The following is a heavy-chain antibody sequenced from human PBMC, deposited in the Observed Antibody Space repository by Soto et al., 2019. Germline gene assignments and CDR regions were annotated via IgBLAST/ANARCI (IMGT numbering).Heavy chain of an antibody. J-gene: IGHJ4*02. CDR1: GFTFSSYG. Sequence: QVQLVESGGGVVQPGRSLRLSCAASGFTFSSYGMHWVRQAPGKGLEWVAVISYDGSNKYYADSVKGRFTISRDNSKNTLYLQMNSLRAEDTDVYYCAKASGDYWGQGTLVTVSS. CDR2: ISYDGSNK. D-gene: IGHD7-27*01. V-gene: IGHV3-30*18. CDR3: AKASGDY.